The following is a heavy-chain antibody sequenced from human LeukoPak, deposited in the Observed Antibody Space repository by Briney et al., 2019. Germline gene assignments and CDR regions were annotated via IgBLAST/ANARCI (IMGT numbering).Heavy chain of an antibody. J-gene: IGHJ3*02. CDR1: GYIFTSYY. CDR2: TNPSGGSA. CDR3: ARPEVTTTRFDVFDI. V-gene: IGHV1-46*01. Sequence: ASVKVSCKASGYIFTSYYIHWVRQAPGQGLEWMAITNPSGGSATYAQNFQGRLTMTRDTSTNTVYMELSSLRPEDTAVYYCARPEVTTTRFDVFDIWGQGTLDTVSS. D-gene: IGHD2-21*02.